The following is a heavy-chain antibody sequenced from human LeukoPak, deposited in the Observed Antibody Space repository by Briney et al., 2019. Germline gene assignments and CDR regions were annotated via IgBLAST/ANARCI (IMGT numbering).Heavy chain of an antibody. D-gene: IGHD6-13*01. Sequence: SETLSLTCAVYGGSFSGYYWSWIRQPPGKGLEWIGEINHSGSTNYNPSLKSRVTISVDTSKNQFPLKLSSVTAADTAVYYCARGSWRQQHYFDYWGQGTLVTVSS. V-gene: IGHV4-34*01. J-gene: IGHJ4*02. CDR3: ARGSWRQQHYFDY. CDR2: INHSGST. CDR1: GGSFSGYY.